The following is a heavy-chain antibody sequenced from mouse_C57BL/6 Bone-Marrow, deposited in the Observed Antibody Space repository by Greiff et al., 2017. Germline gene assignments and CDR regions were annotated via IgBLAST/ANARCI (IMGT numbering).Heavy chain of an antibody. CDR2: ISDGGSYT. J-gene: IGHJ2*01. V-gene: IGHV5-4*01. CDR1: GFTFSSYA. D-gene: IGHD1-1*02. CDR3: ARGGYFDY. Sequence: EVQGVESGGGLVKPGGSLKLSCAASGFTFSSYAMSWVRQTPEKGLEWVGTISDGGSYTYYPDNVKGRFTLSRDNATNNLYLQMSHLKSEASAMYYCARGGYFDYWGQGTTLTVSS.